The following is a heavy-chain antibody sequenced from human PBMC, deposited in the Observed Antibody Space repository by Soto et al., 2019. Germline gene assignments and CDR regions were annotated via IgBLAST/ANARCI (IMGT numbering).Heavy chain of an antibody. Sequence: ASETLSLTCTVSRGSISTYYWSWIRQPPEKGLECIGYIYYNGNTNYNPSLKSRVTISVDTSKNQFTLNLNSVTAADTAVYYFGRHATRSYDYWGQGTLVTVSS. CDR1: RGSISTYY. CDR3: GRHATRSYDY. CDR2: IYYNGNT. J-gene: IGHJ4*02. V-gene: IGHV4-59*08.